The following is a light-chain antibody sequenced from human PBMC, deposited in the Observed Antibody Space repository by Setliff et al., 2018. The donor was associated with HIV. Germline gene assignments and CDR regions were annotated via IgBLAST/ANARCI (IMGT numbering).Light chain of an antibody. V-gene: IGLV2-14*01. J-gene: IGLJ1*01. Sequence: QSALTQPASVSGSPGQSITISCTGTSSDVGNYNYVSWCQQHPGKAPKLMIYEVTYRPSGVSNRFSGSKSGNTASLTISGLQAEDEADYYCSSYTTNTTFVFGTGTKVTVL. CDR2: EVT. CDR3: SSYTTNTTFV. CDR1: SSDVGNYNY.